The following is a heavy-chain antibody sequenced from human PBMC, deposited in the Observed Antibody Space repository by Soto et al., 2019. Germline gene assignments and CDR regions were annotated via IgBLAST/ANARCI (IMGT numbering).Heavy chain of an antibody. D-gene: IGHD3-10*01. CDR3: ASNYGSGYRAFYS. CDR2: VNPILSMS. V-gene: IGHV1-69*02. J-gene: IGHJ4*02. CDR1: GDTFNFYS. Sequence: QVQLVQSGAEVKSAGSSVKVSCKASGDTFNFYSINWVRQAPGLVLEWVGRVNPILSMSNYAQRFQGRVTMSADKSTGRAYMELRSLRSEDTAIYYCASNYGSGYRAFYSWGQGALVTVSS.